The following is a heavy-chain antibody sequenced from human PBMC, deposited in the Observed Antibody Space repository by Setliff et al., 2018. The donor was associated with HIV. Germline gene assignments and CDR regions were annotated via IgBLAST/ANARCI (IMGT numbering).Heavy chain of an antibody. CDR2: IIPILGVA. D-gene: IGHD2-15*01. CDR1: GGAFNTYV. J-gene: IGHJ5*02. V-gene: IGHV1-69*10. CDR3: ARGPEEGDCSGGSCYGNFDP. Sequence: SVKVSCKASGGAFNTYVISWLRQAPGQGLEWMGGIIPILGVANYAQKFQGRLTITADKSTNTAYMELSSLKSDDTAVYYCARGPEEGDCSGGSCYGNFDPWGQGTLVTVSS.